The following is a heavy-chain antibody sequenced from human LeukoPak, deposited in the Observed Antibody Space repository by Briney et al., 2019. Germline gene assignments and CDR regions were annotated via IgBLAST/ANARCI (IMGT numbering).Heavy chain of an antibody. CDR2: IWYDGSNK. CDR1: GFTFSNYA. Sequence: PGGSLRLSCAASGFTFSNYAMNWVRQAPGKGLEWVAVIWYDGSNKYYADSVKGRFTISRDNSKSTLYLQMNSLRAEDMAVYYCARDSYSSSPTFDYWGQGTLVTVSS. D-gene: IGHD6-6*01. V-gene: IGHV3-33*08. J-gene: IGHJ4*02. CDR3: ARDSYSSSPTFDY.